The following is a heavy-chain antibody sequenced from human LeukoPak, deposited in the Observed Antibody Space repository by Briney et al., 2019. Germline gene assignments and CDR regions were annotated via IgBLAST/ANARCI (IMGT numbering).Heavy chain of an antibody. CDR2: ISAYNGNT. CDR3: ARETPSSSYARDAFDI. Sequence: ASVKVSCKASGYTFTSYGISWVRQAPGQGLEWMGWISAYNGNTNYAQKLQGRVTMTTDTSTSKAYMELRSLRSDDTAVYYCARETPSSSYARDAFDIWGQGTMVTVSS. J-gene: IGHJ3*02. V-gene: IGHV1-18*01. D-gene: IGHD6-6*01. CDR1: GYTFTSYG.